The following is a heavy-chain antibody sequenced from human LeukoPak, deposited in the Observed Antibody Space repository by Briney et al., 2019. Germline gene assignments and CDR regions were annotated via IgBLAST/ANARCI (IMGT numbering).Heavy chain of an antibody. CDR2: IIPIFGTA. CDR3: ARGTSPGIVGAAIDY. CDR1: EGTFSSYA. V-gene: IGHV1-69*13. J-gene: IGHJ4*02. D-gene: IGHD1-26*01. Sequence: SVKVSCKASEGTFSSYAISWVRQAPGQGLEWMGGIIPIFGTANYAQKFQGRVTITADESTSTAYMELSSLRSEDTAVYYCARGTSPGIVGAAIDYWGQGTLVTVSS.